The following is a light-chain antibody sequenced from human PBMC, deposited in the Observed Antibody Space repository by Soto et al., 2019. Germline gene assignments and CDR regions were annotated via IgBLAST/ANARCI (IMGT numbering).Light chain of an antibody. CDR3: QQYTNWPSWT. Sequence: EKVMTQSPATLSMSPGERATLSCRASQSVGSFLAWYQQKPGQAPRLLIYGASTSATGIPARFSGSGSGTEFTLTISSLQSEDFAVYYCQQYTNWPSWTFGQGTKVE. V-gene: IGKV3-15*01. CDR1: QSVGSF. J-gene: IGKJ1*01. CDR2: GAS.